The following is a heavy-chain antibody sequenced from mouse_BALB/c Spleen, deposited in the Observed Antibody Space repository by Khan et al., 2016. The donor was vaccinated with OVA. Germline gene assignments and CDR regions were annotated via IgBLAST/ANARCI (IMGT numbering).Heavy chain of an antibody. CDR2: INPNNGGT. D-gene: IGHD2-2*01. J-gene: IGHJ3*01. V-gene: IGHV1S81*02. CDR3: TRSGYGSFVY. CDR1: GYTFTSYY. Sequence: ESGAELVKPGTSVKLSCKASGYTFTSYYMYWVRQRPGQGLEWIGEINPNNGGTNFNEKFKSKATLTVDKSSSTAYMHLSSLTSDDSAVYYCTRSGYGSFVYWGQGTLVTVSA.